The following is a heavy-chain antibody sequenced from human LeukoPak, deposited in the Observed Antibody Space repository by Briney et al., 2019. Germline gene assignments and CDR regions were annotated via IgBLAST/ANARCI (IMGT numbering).Heavy chain of an antibody. J-gene: IGHJ4*02. CDR1: GFTLSNSW. D-gene: IGHD3-3*01. CDR2: INSDGSTT. V-gene: IGHV3-74*01. Sequence: PGGSLRLSCAASGFTLSNSWIHWVRQAPGKGLVWVSRINSDGSTTTYADSVKGRFTISRDNSKNTLYLQMNSLRAEDTAVYYCAKGVGYDFWSGSLYWGQGTLVTVSS. CDR3: AKGVGYDFWSGSLY.